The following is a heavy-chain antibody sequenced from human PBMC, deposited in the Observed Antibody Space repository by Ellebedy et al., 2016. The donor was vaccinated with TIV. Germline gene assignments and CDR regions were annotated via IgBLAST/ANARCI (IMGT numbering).Heavy chain of an antibody. V-gene: IGHV3-30*04. CDR2: ISYDGKNK. CDR1: GFIFSSFA. J-gene: IGHJ4*02. CDR3: ARGPSASAYLDS. Sequence: GGSLRLSCAASGFIFSSFAMFWVRQAPGKGLEWVAVISYDGKNKFYADSVKGRFSLSRDTSQNTVFLQMDSLTTEDTAVYYCARGPSASAYLDSWGQGALAIVSS.